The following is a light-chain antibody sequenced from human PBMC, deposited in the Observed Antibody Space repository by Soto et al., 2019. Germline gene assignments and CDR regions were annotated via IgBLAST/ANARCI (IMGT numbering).Light chain of an antibody. CDR2: LGS. Sequence: DIVMTQSPLSLPVTPGEPASISCRSSQSLLHGNGYNYLDCYLQKPGQSPQLLISLGSNRSSGVPDRFSGSGSGTDFTLKISRVEAEDVGVYYCMQALQTPPWTFGQGTRW. CDR3: MQALQTPPWT. V-gene: IGKV2-28*01. J-gene: IGKJ1*01. CDR1: QSLLHGNGYNY.